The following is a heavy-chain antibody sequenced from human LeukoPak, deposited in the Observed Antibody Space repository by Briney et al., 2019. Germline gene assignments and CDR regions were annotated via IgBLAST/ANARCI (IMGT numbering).Heavy chain of an antibody. Sequence: PGGSLRLSCAASGFSFSDYEMNWVRQAPGKGLEWVAVISYDGSNKYYADSVKGRFTISRGNSKNTLYLQMNSLRAEETAVYYCASGSSGWYYFDYWGQGTLVTVSS. CDR2: ISYDGSNK. V-gene: IGHV3-30*04. CDR1: GFSFSDYE. CDR3: ASGSSGWYYFDY. J-gene: IGHJ4*02. D-gene: IGHD6-19*01.